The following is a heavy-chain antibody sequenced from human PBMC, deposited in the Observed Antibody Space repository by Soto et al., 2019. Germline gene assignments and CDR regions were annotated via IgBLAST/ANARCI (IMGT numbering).Heavy chain of an antibody. J-gene: IGHJ6*03. Sequence: GGSLRLSCAASGFSFSSYAMSWVRQAPGKGLEWVSTMSGSGGSTYYADSVQGRFTISRDNPKNTLYLQMNSLRAEDTAVYYCAKDYSPGVVIINYYYMDVWGKGTTVTVSS. CDR2: MSGSGGST. CDR1: GFSFSSYA. CDR3: AKDYSPGVVIINYYYMDV. V-gene: IGHV3-23*01. D-gene: IGHD3-3*01.